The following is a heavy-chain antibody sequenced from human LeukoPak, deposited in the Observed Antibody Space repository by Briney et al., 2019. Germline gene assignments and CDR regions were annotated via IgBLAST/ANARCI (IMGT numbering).Heavy chain of an antibody. CDR2: IYYSGST. D-gene: IGHD5-18*01. Sequence: SETLSFTCTVSGASISSGGFYWTWIRQYPGKGLEWIGFIYYSGSTYYNPSLKSQISISVDMSNNQFSLTLNSVTAADTAVYYCARTSNSYGYSGLDYWGQGTLVTVSS. CDR1: GASISSGGFY. V-gene: IGHV4-31*01. CDR3: ARTSNSYGYSGLDY. J-gene: IGHJ4*02.